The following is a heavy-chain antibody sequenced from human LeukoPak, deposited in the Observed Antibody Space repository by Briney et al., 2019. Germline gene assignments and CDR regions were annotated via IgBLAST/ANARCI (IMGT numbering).Heavy chain of an antibody. V-gene: IGHV3-30*03. CDR2: ISYDGSNK. J-gene: IGHJ4*02. D-gene: IGHD3-10*01. CDR1: GFTFSSYG. CDR3: ARDGGATMVRGVATYDS. Sequence: GGSLRLSCAASGFTFSSYGMHWVRQAPGKGLEWVAVISYDGSNKYYADSVKGRFTISRDNSKNTLYLQMNSLRAEDTAVYYCARDGGATMVRGVATYDSWGQGTLVTVSS.